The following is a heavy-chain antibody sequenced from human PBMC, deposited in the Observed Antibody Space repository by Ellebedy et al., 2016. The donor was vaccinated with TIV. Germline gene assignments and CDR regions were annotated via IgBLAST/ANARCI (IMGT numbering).Heavy chain of an antibody. V-gene: IGHV1-18*01. CDR2: ISGYNGDT. CDR3: ARDRRDGYKPLCDS. J-gene: IGHJ5*01. D-gene: IGHD5-24*01. CDR1: GYTFSSHG. Sequence: AASVKVSCKASGYTFSSHGISWVRQAPGQGLEWMGWISGYNGDTNYARKLQGRITMTTDTSTSTVYMELRSLRSDDTAVYYCARDRRDGYKPLCDSWGQGTLVTVSS.